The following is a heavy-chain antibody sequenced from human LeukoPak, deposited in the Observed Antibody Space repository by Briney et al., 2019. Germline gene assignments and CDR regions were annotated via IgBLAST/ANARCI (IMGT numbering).Heavy chain of an antibody. CDR2: INPNSGGT. Sequence: GASVKVSCKASGYTFTGYYMHWVRQAPGQGLEWMGWINPNSGGTNYAQKFQGRVTMTRNTSISTAYMELSRLRSDDTAVYYCARVHYYDSSGYYPYFDYWGQGTLVTVSS. CDR1: GYTFTGYY. CDR3: ARVHYYDSSGYYPYFDY. J-gene: IGHJ4*02. D-gene: IGHD3-22*01. V-gene: IGHV1-2*02.